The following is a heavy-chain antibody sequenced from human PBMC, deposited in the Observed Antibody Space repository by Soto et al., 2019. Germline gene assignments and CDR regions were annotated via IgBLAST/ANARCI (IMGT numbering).Heavy chain of an antibody. J-gene: IGHJ4*01. CDR1: GDSISGGTYF. V-gene: IGHV4-30-4*02. Sequence: SETLSLTCSVSGDSISGGTYFWSWVRQAPGKGPEWIGYIDNSGTTLYTPSLKSRVSMSVDTSENQFPLQLTSVTAADTAIYYCARGGRYYYYWGHGTLVTVSS. D-gene: IGHD1-1*01. CDR3: ARGGRYYYY. CDR2: IDNSGTT.